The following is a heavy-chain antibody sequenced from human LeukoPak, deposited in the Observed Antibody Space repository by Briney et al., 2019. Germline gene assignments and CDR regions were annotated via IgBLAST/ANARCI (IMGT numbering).Heavy chain of an antibody. J-gene: IGHJ4*02. V-gene: IGHV3-23*01. CDR1: GFTFSSYA. D-gene: IGHD3-22*01. CDR3: ANSYYYDSSGYYYVY. CDR2: ISGSGGST. Sequence: GGSLRLSCAASGFTFSSYAMSWVRQAPGRGLEWVSAISGSGGSTYYADSVKGRFTISRDNSKNTLYLQMNSLRAEDTAVYYCANSYYYDSSGYYYVYWGQGTLVTVSS.